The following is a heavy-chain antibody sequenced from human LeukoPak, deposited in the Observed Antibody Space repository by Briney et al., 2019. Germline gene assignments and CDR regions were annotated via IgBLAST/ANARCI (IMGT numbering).Heavy chain of an antibody. J-gene: IGHJ4*02. CDR3: ARGYSSSWYVY. Sequence: PSETLSLTCTVSGGSISSYYWSWIRQPPGKGLEWIGYIYYSGNTNYNPSLKSRVTISIDTSKIQFSLKLSSVTAADTAVYYCARGYSSSWYVYWGPGTLVTVSS. CDR1: GGSISSYY. D-gene: IGHD6-13*01. CDR2: IYYSGNT. V-gene: IGHV4-59*01.